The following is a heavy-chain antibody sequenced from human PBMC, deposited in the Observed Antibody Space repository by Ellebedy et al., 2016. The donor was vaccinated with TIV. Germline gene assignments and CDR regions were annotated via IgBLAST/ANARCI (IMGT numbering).Heavy chain of an antibody. CDR3: ARHPNYWYFDL. Sequence: GESLKISCEVSGNTFSSYWISWVRQVPGKGLEWMGRIDPSDSFTNYSPDFQVHVTISADNSISTAFLQWSSLRASDTAMYYCARHPNYWYFDLWGRGTLVTVSS. CDR2: IDPSDSFT. V-gene: IGHV5-10-1*01. J-gene: IGHJ2*01. CDR1: GNTFSSYW.